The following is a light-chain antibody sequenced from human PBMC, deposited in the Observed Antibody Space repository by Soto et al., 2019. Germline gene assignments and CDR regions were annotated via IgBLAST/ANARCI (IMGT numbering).Light chain of an antibody. J-gene: IGLJ1*01. Sequence: QSVLTQPPSASGTPGQRVTISCSGSSSNIESNTVTWYQQLPGTAPKLVIYSNYDRPSGVPDRFSGSTSGTSASLVIRGLQSEDEADYYCAAWDYILNGYVFGGGTKVTV. V-gene: IGLV1-44*01. CDR1: SSNIESNT. CDR2: SNY. CDR3: AAWDYILNGYV.